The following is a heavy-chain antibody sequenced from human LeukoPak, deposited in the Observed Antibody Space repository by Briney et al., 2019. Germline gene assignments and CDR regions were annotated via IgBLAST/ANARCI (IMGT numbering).Heavy chain of an antibody. CDR2: IRYDGSNK. CDR1: GFTFSYHG. Sequence: GGSLRLSCAASGFTFSYHGMHWVRQAPGKGLEWVAFIRYDGSNKYYADSVKGRFTISRDNSKNTLYLQMNSLRAEDTAVYYCARGALYQYYLDYWGWGQGTLVTVSS. J-gene: IGHJ4*02. D-gene: IGHD4-17*01. V-gene: IGHV3-30*02. CDR3: ARGALYQYYLDYWG.